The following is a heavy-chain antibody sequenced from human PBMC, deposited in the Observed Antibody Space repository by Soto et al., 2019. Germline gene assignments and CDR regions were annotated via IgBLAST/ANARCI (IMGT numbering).Heavy chain of an antibody. CDR1: GSTFSTYA. CDR2: VSDSGGRT. V-gene: IGHV3-23*01. D-gene: IGHD3-22*01. CDR3: AKQMTVGVITTAGFES. Sequence: EVQLLESGGGLVQPGGSLRLSCAASGSTFSTYAMSWVRQAPGKGLEWVSTVSDSGGRTYYRDSVKGRFTISRDNSMNTVYLQMNSLRVEDAAVYYCAKQMTVGVITTAGFESWGHGALVTVSS. J-gene: IGHJ4*01.